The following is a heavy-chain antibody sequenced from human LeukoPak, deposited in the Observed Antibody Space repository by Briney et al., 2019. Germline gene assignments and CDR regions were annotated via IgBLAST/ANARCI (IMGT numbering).Heavy chain of an antibody. Sequence: GSLRLSCAASRFTLSTYWMSWVRQAPGKGLEWVAHIKQDGSQEYYVDSVKGRFTISRDSAKNSLYLQMNSLRAEDTAVYYCARGVPYDSWSGPHYSDYWGQGTLVTVSS. CDR3: ARGVPYDSWSGPHYSDY. J-gene: IGHJ4*02. V-gene: IGHV3-7*01. D-gene: IGHD3-3*01. CDR1: RFTLSTYW. CDR2: IKQDGSQE.